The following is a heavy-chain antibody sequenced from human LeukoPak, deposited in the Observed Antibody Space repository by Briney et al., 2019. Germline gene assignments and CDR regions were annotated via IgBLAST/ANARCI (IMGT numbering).Heavy chain of an antibody. CDR3: ARGVGVYYDSSGYSDY. J-gene: IGHJ4*02. D-gene: IGHD3-22*01. CDR2: INHSGST. V-gene: IGHV4-34*01. CDR1: GGSFSGYY. Sequence: SETLSLTCAVYGGSFSGYYWSWIRQPPGKGLEWIGEINHSGSTNYNPPLKSRVTISVDTSKNQFSLKLSSVTAADTAVYCCARGVGVYYDSSGYSDYWGQGTLVTVSS.